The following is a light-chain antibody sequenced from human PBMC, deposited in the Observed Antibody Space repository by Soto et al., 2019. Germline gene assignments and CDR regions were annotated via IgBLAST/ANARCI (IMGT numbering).Light chain of an antibody. Sequence: DIQLTQSPSSLSASLGDSVSISCRASQNIDNHLNWYRQRSGEAPEVLVYAASALRDGVSSRVSGRGYGTEFTLTISSVEPEDFAIYYCQQRSNWPPSITFGQGTRLEIK. V-gene: IGKV1-9*01. CDR2: AAS. CDR3: QQRSNWPPSIT. J-gene: IGKJ5*01. CDR1: QNIDNH.